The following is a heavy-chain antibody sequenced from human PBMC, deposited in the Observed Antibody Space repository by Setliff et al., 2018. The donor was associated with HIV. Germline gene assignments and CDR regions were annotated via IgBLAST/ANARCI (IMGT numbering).Heavy chain of an antibody. CDR1: GFSISTNGVS. Sequence: GPTLVNPTQTVTLTCSFSGFSISTNGVSVSWVRRPPGRALDWLARIDWDGETHYTTSLKTRLTISKDTTNNRVVLTMTNMDPVDTATYFCAHRLHIWDFFDYWGPGTVVTVSS. CDR2: IDWDGET. J-gene: IGHJ4*02. V-gene: IGHV2-70*19. D-gene: IGHD3-16*01. CDR3: AHRLHIWDFFDY.